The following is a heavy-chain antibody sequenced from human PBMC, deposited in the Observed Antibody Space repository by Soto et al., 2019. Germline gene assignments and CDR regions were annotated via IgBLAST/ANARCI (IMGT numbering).Heavy chain of an antibody. V-gene: IGHV4-30-2*01. CDR1: GASVDSGGYS. D-gene: IGHD2-2*01. J-gene: IGHJ5*02. Sequence: SETLSLTCAVSGASVDSGGYSWSWIRQPPGKGLEWIGYIYHGVSTDYNPSLKSRVTISVDSSKNLFSLSLSSVTAADTAVYFCVRSGCSSTACHTDWFGPWGPGTLVTVSS. CDR3: VRSGCSSTACHTDWFGP. CDR2: IYHGVST.